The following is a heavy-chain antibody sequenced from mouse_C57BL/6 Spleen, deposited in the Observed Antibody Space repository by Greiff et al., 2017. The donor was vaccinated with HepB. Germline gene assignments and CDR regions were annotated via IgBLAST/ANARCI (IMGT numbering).Heavy chain of an antibody. CDR3: ARHGSTMITTRISYAMDY. Sequence: DVKLVESGGDLVKPGGSLKLSCAASGFTFSSYGMSWVRQTPDKRLEWVATISSGGSYTYYPDSVKGRFTISRDTAKNTLYLQMSSLKSEDTAMYYCARHGSTMITTRISYAMDYWGQGTSVTVSS. CDR1: GFTFSSYG. J-gene: IGHJ4*01. CDR2: ISSGGSYT. V-gene: IGHV5-6*02. D-gene: IGHD2-4*01.